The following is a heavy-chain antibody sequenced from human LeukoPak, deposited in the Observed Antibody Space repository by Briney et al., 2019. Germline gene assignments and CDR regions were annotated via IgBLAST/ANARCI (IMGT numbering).Heavy chain of an antibody. D-gene: IGHD3-10*01. J-gene: IGHJ4*02. V-gene: IGHV3-23*01. CDR3: ARDGVYYGSGTGGYFDY. CDR2: ISGSGGTA. Sequence: PGGSLRLSCAASGFTFSIYAMSCVRQAPGEGLEWVSAISGSGGTAYYADSVKGRFTISRDNSKNTLYLQMNSLRAEDTAVYYCARDGVYYGSGTGGYFDYWGQGTLVTVSS. CDR1: GFTFSIYA.